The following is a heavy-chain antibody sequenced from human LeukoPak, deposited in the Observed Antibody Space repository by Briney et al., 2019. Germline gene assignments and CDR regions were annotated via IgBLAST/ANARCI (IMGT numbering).Heavy chain of an antibody. V-gene: IGHV4-59*08. Sequence: SENLSLTCTVSGGSISSYYWSWIRQPPGKGLEWIGFIYYSGSTNYNPSLKSRVTISVDTSKNQFSLKLTSVTAAGTAVYYCARHTGVQLWNPNWFDPWGQGTLVTVSS. D-gene: IGHD6-19*01. CDR2: IYYSGST. J-gene: IGHJ5*02. CDR1: GGSISSYY. CDR3: ARHTGVQLWNPNWFDP.